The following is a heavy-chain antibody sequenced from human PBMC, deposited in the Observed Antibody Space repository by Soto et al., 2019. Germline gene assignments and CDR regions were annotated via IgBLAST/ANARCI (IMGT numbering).Heavy chain of an antibody. Sequence: PGGSLRLSCAVSGFIVSTNYMTWVRQAPGKGLEWVSAIYTDGETYYADSMKGRVIISRDNSKNTLYLQMNSLRAEDTAVYYCARGGRPSTSCFCFDYWGQGTLVTVSS. CDR1: GFIVSTNY. D-gene: IGHD6-6*01. CDR2: IYTDGET. V-gene: IGHV3-53*01. CDR3: ARGGRPSTSCFCFDY. J-gene: IGHJ4*02.